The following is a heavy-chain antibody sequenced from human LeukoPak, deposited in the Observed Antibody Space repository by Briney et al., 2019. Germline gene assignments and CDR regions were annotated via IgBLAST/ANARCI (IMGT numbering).Heavy chain of an antibody. Sequence: SQTLSLTCAISGDSVSSNSAAWNWIRQSPSRGLEWLGRTYYRSKWYNDYAVSVKGRVTINPDTSKNQFSLKLSSVTAADTAVYYCAREYSYGYGVYYYDYMDVWGKGTTVTVSS. CDR1: GDSVSSNSAA. J-gene: IGHJ6*03. V-gene: IGHV6-1*01. CDR3: AREYSYGYGVYYYDYMDV. CDR2: TYYRSKWYN. D-gene: IGHD5-18*01.